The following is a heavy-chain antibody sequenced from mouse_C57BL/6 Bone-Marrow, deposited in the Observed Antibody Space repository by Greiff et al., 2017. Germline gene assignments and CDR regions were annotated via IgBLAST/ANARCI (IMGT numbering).Heavy chain of an antibody. CDR3: ARHELQLRLWGYYAMDY. V-gene: IGHV1-62-2*01. D-gene: IGHD3-2*02. CDR2: FYPGSGSI. Sequence: QVQLQQSGAELVKPGASVKLSCKASGYTFTEYTIHWVKQRSGQGLEWIGWFYPGSGSIKYNEKFKDKATLTADKSSSTVYMELSRLTSEDSAVYFCARHELQLRLWGYYAMDYWGQGTSVTVSS. J-gene: IGHJ4*01. CDR1: GYTFTEYT.